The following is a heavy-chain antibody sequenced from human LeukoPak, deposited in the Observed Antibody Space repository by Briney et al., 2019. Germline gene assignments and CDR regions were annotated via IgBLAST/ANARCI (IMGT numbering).Heavy chain of an antibody. CDR3: ARGYCSGGSCYSVPDY. D-gene: IGHD2-15*01. J-gene: IGHJ4*02. V-gene: IGHV4-30-2*01. CDR2: IYPSGDT. Sequence: SETLSLTCAVSGGSISSSGYSWSWLRQPPGKGLEWIGYIYPSGDTYYDPSLKSRVTISVDTSKNQFSLKLSSVTAADTAVYYCARGYCSGGSCYSVPDYWGQGTLVTVSS. CDR1: GGSISSSGYS.